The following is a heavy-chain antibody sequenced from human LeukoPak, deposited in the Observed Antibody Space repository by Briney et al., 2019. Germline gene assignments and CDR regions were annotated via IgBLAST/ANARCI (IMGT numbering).Heavy chain of an antibody. Sequence: GGSLRLSCAASGFTLINYAMTWVRQAPGKGLEWVSSISSSSSYIYYADSVKGRFTISRDNAKNSLYLQMNSLRAEDTAVYYCASSRSNYYYYMDVWGKGTTVTVSS. CDR2: ISSSSSYI. J-gene: IGHJ6*03. V-gene: IGHV3-21*01. CDR1: GFTLINYA. CDR3: ASSRSNYYYYMDV.